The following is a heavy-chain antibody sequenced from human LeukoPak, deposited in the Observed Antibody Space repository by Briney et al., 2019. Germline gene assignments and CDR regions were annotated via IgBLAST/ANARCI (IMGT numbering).Heavy chain of an antibody. CDR1: GYSFTNYW. CDR3: ASQIYSSSSFDY. V-gene: IGHV5-51*01. Sequence: GESLKISCKGSGYSFTNYWLGWVRQLPGRGLEGVGIIYPADSDTRYSPSFQGHVTISADKSITTAYLQWSSLQASDTAMYYCASQIYSSSSFDYWGQGTLVTVSS. J-gene: IGHJ4*02. CDR2: IYPADSDT. D-gene: IGHD6-6*01.